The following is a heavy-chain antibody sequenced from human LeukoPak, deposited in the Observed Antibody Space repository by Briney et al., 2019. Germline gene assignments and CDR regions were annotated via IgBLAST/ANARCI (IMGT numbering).Heavy chain of an antibody. Sequence: GGSLRLSCAASGFTFDDYAMHWVRQAPGKGLEWVSGISWNSGSIGYADSVKGRFTISGDNAKNSLYLQMNSLRAEDTALYYCAKGREGKYCGGDCYSIDYWGQGTLVTVSS. J-gene: IGHJ4*02. D-gene: IGHD2-21*02. CDR1: GFTFDDYA. V-gene: IGHV3-9*01. CDR3: AKGREGKYCGGDCYSIDY. CDR2: ISWNSGSI.